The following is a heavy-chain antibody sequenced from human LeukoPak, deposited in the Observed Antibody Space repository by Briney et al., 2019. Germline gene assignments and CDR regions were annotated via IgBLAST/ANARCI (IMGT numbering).Heavy chain of an antibody. J-gene: IGHJ5*02. Sequence: SETLSLTCTVSGGFISSYSWSWIRQDAGKGLEWIGRIYTSGSTNYNPSLKSRVTMSVDTSKNQFSLNLSSVAAADTAVYYCARGVASTGIGWFDPWGQGTLVTVSS. D-gene: IGHD6-13*01. CDR3: ARGVASTGIGWFDP. V-gene: IGHV4-4*07. CDR2: IYTSGST. CDR1: GGFISSYS.